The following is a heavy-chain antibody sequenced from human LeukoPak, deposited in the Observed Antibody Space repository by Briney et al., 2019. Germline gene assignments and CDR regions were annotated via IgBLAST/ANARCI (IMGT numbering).Heavy chain of an antibody. J-gene: IGHJ5*02. CDR3: ARGGYCSSTSCNGWFDP. D-gene: IGHD2-2*01. CDR2: INPSGGST. V-gene: IGHV1-46*01. CDR1: GYTFTSYY. Sequence: GASVKVSCKASGYTFTSYYMHWVRQAPGQGLEWMGIINPSGGSTSYAQKFQGRVTTTRDTSTSTVYMELSSLRSEDTAVYYCARGGYCSSTSCNGWFDPWGQGTLVTVSS.